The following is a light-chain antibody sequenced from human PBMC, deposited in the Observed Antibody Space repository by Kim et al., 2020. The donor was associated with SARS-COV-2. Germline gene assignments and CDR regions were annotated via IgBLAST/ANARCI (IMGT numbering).Light chain of an antibody. V-gene: IGKV2-24*01. CDR3: MQATQFPPYT. CDR2: GGC. Sequence: WGERRAGRAGRVLGWGGCRGCSGVPDRFSGSGAGTDFTLKISRVEAEDVGVYYCMQATQFPPYTFGQGTKLEI. J-gene: IGKJ2*01.